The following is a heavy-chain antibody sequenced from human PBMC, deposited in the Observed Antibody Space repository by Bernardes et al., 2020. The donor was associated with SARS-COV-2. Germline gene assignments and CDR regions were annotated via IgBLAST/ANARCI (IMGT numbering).Heavy chain of an antibody. D-gene: IGHD2-2*01. J-gene: IGHJ4*02. Sequence: GGSLRLSCAASGFTFSSYAMSWVRQAPGKGLEWVSTVSANGGSTYYADSVKGRFTISRDNSKNTLYLQMNSLRAEDTAIYYCAKAVGGSSSCYGYWGQGTLVTVSS. CDR1: GFTFSSYA. CDR2: VSANGGST. CDR3: AKAVGGSSSCYGY. V-gene: IGHV3-23*01.